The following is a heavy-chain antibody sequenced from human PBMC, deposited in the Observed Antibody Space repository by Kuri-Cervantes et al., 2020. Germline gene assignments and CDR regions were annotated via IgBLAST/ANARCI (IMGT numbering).Heavy chain of an antibody. CDR1: GGSISSYY. CDR2: IYYSGNT. J-gene: IGHJ4*02. V-gene: IGHV4-59*01. D-gene: IGHD2-15*01. CDR3: ARGEGAGWYRVDY. Sequence: SETLSLTCTVSGGSISSYYWSWIRQPPGKGLEWIGYIYYSGNTSYNPSLKSRVTISVDTSKNQFSLKLSSVTAADTAVYYCARGEGAGWYRVDYWGQGTLVTVSS.